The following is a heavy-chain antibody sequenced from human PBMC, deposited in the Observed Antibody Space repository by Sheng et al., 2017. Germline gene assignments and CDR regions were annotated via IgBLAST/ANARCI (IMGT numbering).Heavy chain of an antibody. Sequence: EVQLVESGGGLIQPGGSLRLSCAASGFSVSNSYMTWVRQAPGKGLEWVSVIYSGGSTYYADSVKGRFTISRDNSKNTLYLQMNSLRAEDTAFYYCAKDARYCSGGSCSTQYFQHWGQGSLVTVSS. CDR2: IYSGGST. CDR1: GFSVSNSY. D-gene: IGHD2-15*01. V-gene: IGHV3-53*01. J-gene: IGHJ1*01. CDR3: AKDARYCSGGSCSTQYFQH.